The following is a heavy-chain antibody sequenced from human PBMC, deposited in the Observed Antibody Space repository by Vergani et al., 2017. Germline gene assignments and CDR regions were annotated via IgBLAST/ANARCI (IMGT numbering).Heavy chain of an antibody. Sequence: EVQLVESGGGLVQPGGSLKVSCAASGFTFSGSAMHWVRQASGKGLEWVGRIRNKANNYATAYAASVKGRFTISRDDAKNTTYLQMNSLTTEDTAMYYCTRMGGLGEPFDYWGQGTLVTVSS. CDR2: IRNKANNYAT. J-gene: IGHJ4*02. V-gene: IGHV3-73*01. CDR1: GFTFSGSA. CDR3: TRMGGLGEPFDY. D-gene: IGHD3-16*01.